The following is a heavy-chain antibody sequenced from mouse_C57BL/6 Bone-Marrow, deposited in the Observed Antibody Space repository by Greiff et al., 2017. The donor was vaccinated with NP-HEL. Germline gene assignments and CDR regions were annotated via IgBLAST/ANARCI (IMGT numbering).Heavy chain of an antibody. CDR1: GFNINNTY. D-gene: IGHD1-1*01. CDR2: IDPANGNT. J-gene: IGHJ3*01. CDR3: ARPYYYGSSWFAY. Sequence: EVTVVESVAELVRPGASVKLSCTASGFNINNTYMHWVKQRPEQGLEWIGRIDPANGNTKYAPKFQGTATITADTSSNTAYLQLSSLTSEDTAIYYCARPYYYGSSWFAYWGQGTRVTVSA. V-gene: IGHV14-3*01.